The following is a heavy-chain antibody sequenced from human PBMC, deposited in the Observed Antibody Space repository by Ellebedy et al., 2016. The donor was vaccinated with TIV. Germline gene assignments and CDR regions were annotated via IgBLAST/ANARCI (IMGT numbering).Heavy chain of an antibody. CDR3: ARCPNSGYDVSHLLGYYYYGMDV. D-gene: IGHD5-12*01. J-gene: IGHJ6*02. Sequence: ASVKVSXXASGYTFTGYYIHWVRQAPGQGLEWMGWINPNSGGTNYAQKFQGRVTMTRDTSISTAYMELSRLRSDDTAVYYCARCPNSGYDVSHLLGYYYYGMDVWGQGTTVTVSS. CDR1: GYTFTGYY. CDR2: INPNSGGT. V-gene: IGHV1-2*02.